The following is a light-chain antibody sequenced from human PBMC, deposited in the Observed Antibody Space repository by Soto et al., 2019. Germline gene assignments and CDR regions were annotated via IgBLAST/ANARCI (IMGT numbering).Light chain of an antibody. Sequence: EVVMTQSPATLSVSPGEGATLSCRASQSVSSNLGWYQHKPGQTPRLLIYGTSTRATGIPARFSGSGSGTDFTLTISSLEPEDFAVYYCQQRSNWLTFGGGTKVDIK. CDR2: GTS. CDR1: QSVSSN. J-gene: IGKJ4*01. CDR3: QQRSNWLT. V-gene: IGKV3-11*01.